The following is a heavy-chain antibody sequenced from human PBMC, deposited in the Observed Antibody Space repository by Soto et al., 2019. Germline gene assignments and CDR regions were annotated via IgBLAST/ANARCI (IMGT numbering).Heavy chain of an antibody. CDR1: GGSVSNGGYS. CDR2: IYHSGST. D-gene: IGHD3-22*01. Sequence: SETLSLTCTVSGGSVSNGGYSWSWIRQPPGKGLEWIGYIYHSGSTYYNPSLKSRVTISVDRSKNQFSLKLSSVTAADTAVYYCARARGDYYDSSGYFFDYWGQGTLVTVSS. J-gene: IGHJ4*02. CDR3: ARARGDYYDSSGYFFDY. V-gene: IGHV4-30-2*01.